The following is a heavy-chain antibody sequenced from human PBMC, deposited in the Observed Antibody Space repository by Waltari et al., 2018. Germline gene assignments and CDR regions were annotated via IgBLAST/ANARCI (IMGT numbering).Heavy chain of an antibody. CDR3: ARNQSGWFDAFDI. J-gene: IGHJ3*02. V-gene: IGHV4-39*07. D-gene: IGHD6-19*01. CDR1: GDSISNNNYY. Sequence: QLQLQESGPGLVEPSETLSLTCTASGDSISNNNYYWGWIRQPQGTGLEWIGSLHYIGDTYYSSSLKSRVIISVDTSNNQFSLRLTSVTAADTAIYFCARNQSGWFDAFDIWGQGTAVTVSS. CDR2: LHYIGDT.